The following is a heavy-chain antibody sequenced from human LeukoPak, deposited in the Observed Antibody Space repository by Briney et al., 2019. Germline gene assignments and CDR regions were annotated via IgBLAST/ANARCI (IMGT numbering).Heavy chain of an antibody. J-gene: IGHJ3*01. D-gene: IGHD6-6*01. CDR3: ARSSYSSSSSV. Sequence: GGSLRLSCAVSGFTFSGFWMSWSRQAPGEGLEGVASINSDGSEGYYADVVKGRFTISRDNAKNSLYLQINSLRAEDTAVYYCARSSYSSSSSVWGQGTMVTVSS. CDR1: GFTFSGFW. V-gene: IGHV3-7*03. CDR2: INSDGSEG.